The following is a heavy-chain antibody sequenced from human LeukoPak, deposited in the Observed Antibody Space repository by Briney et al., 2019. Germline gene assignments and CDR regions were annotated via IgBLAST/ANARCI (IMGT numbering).Heavy chain of an antibody. CDR1: GFTFSSYS. V-gene: IGHV3-21*04. CDR3: AKIIVVLPAAMDY. D-gene: IGHD2-2*01. Sequence: PGGSLRLSCAASGFTFSSYSMNWVRQAPGKGLEWVSSISSSSSYIYYADSVKGRFTISRDNAKNSLYLQMNSLRAEDTAVYYCAKIIVVLPAAMDYWGQGTLVTVSS. J-gene: IGHJ4*02. CDR2: ISSSSSYI.